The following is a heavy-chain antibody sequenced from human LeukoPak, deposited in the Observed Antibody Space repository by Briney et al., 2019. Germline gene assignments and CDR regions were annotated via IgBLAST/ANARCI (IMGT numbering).Heavy chain of an antibody. Sequence: GGSLRLSCAASGFKFSSYSMKWVRQAPGKGLEWVSFISSSSSYIYYADSLKGRFTISRDNAKDSLYLQMNSLRVEDTALYYCAKDIGRVDTASTYMDVWGKGTTVTISS. V-gene: IGHV3-21*04. CDR2: ISSSSSYI. CDR3: AKDIGRVDTASTYMDV. CDR1: GFKFSSYS. D-gene: IGHD5-18*01. J-gene: IGHJ6*03.